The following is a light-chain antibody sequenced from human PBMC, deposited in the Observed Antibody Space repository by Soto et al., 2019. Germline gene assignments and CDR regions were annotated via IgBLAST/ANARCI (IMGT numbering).Light chain of an antibody. CDR2: AAS. J-gene: IGKJ4*01. CDR3: QQYDSRPLT. V-gene: IGKV3-15*01. CDR1: QSISRD. Sequence: DIVMTQSPATLSVSPGNRATLSFRASQSISRDLAWYQQKPGQAPRLLIFAASTRATGIPARFSGSGSGTEFTLTISSLQSEDFALYFCQQYDSRPLTFGGGTKVDIK.